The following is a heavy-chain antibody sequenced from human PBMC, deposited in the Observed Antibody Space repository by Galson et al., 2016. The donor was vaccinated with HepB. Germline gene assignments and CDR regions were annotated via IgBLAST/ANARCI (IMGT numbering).Heavy chain of an antibody. D-gene: IGHD1-26*01. V-gene: IGHV3-21*01. CDR2: ISGNSRSI. CDR3: ARDIAGHGTKGWDHDY. CDR1: SSSFSGHL. J-gene: IGHJ4*02. Sequence: SLRLSCAASSSSFSGHLMNWVRQAPGKGLEWVSSISGNSRSIYYAESVKGRFTISRDNAEKLLFLQMNRLKAEDTAVYYCARDIAGHGTKGWDHDYWGQGTVVTVSS.